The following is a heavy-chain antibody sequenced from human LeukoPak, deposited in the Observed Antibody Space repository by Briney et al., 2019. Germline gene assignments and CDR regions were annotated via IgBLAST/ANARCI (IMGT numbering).Heavy chain of an antibody. V-gene: IGHV3-7*01. J-gene: IGHJ3*02. D-gene: IGHD4-17*01. CDR3: ARDRDYGDYLNAFDI. Sequence: GGSLRLSCAASGFTFSSYWMSWARQAPGKGLEWVANIKQDGSEKYYVDSVKGRFTISRDNAKNSLYLQMNSLRAEDTAVYYCARDRDYGDYLNAFDIWGQGTMVTVSS. CDR2: IKQDGSEK. CDR1: GFTFSSYW.